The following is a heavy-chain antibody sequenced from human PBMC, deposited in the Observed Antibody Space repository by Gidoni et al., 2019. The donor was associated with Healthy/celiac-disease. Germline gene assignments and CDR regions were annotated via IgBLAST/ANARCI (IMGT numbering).Heavy chain of an antibody. J-gene: IGHJ6*02. CDR3: AREITGEMDYYYGMDV. CDR1: GFNFSSYG. Sequence: QVQLVESGGGVVQPGRSLRLSCAASGFNFSSYGMHWVRQAPGKGLEWVAVRWYDGSNKYYADSVKGRFTISRDNSKNTLYLQMNSLRAEDTAVYYCAREITGEMDYYYGMDVWGQGTTVTVSS. CDR2: RWYDGSNK. V-gene: IGHV3-33*01. D-gene: IGHD3-16*01.